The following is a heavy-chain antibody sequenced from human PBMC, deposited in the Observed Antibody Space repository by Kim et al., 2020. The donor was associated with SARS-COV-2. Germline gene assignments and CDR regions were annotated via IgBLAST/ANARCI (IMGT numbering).Heavy chain of an antibody. D-gene: IGHD3-10*01. Sequence: GGSLRLSCTASGFTFGDYAMSWVRQAPGKGLEWVGFIRSKAYGGTTEYAASVKGRFTISRDDSKSIAYLQMNSLKTEDTAVYYCTRERRGLLWFGSWGQGTLVTVSS. J-gene: IGHJ5*01. V-gene: IGHV3-49*04. CDR2: IRSKAYGGTT. CDR3: TRERRGLLWFGS. CDR1: GFTFGDYA.